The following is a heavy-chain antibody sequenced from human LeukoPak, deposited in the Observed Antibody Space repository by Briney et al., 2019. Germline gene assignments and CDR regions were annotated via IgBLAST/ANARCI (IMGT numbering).Heavy chain of an antibody. J-gene: IGHJ6*02. CDR1: GFTFSSYA. Sequence: PGGSLRLSCAASGFTFSSYAMHWVRQAPGKGLEWVAVISYDGSNKYYADSVKGRFTISRDNSKNTLYLQINSMRPEDTAVYYCARDQDIVATIPYYYNYYGMDVWGQGTTVTVSS. V-gene: IGHV3-30-3*01. CDR2: ISYDGSNK. CDR3: ARDQDIVATIPYYYNYYGMDV. D-gene: IGHD5-12*01.